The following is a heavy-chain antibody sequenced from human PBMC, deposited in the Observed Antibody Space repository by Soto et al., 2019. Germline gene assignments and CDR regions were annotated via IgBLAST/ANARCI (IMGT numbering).Heavy chain of an antibody. J-gene: IGHJ4*02. CDR3: ARDTRVVAGTSMRTPVFDY. CDR2: IYYSGST. CDR1: GGSVSSGSYY. Sequence: SETLSLTCTVSGGSVSSGSYYWSWIRQPPGKGLEWIGYIYYSGSTDYNPSLKSRVTISVDTSKNQFSLKLSSVTAADTAVYYCARDTRVVAGTSMRTPVFDYWGQGTLVTVSS. D-gene: IGHD6-19*01. V-gene: IGHV4-61*01.